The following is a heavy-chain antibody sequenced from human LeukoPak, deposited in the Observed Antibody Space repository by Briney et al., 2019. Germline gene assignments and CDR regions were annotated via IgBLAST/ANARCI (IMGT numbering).Heavy chain of an antibody. J-gene: IGHJ5*02. CDR1: GGSMNNYY. D-gene: IGHD3-10*01. V-gene: IGHV4-59*08. CDR2: IYYSGDT. Sequence: SETLSLTCTVSGGSMNNYYWSWIRQPPGKGLEWIGYIYYSGDTNYSPSLKSRVTISVDTSKNQFSLKLSSVTAADTAVYYCARPFFWFGEHGWFDPWGQGTLVTVSS. CDR3: ARPFFWFGEHGWFDP.